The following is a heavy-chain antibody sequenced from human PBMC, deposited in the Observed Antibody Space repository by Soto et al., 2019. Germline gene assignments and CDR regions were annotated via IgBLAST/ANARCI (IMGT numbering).Heavy chain of an antibody. D-gene: IGHD3-22*01. CDR1: GFTLSDHY. Sequence: QTGGSLRLSCVVSGFTLSDHYIDWVRQAPGKGLEWVGRSRDKPQGYSTAYAASVKGRFTTSRDESKNSAYLQMNSLKTEDTAVYYCVRATYFSDSSGYTRCLDYWGKGTLVTVSS. J-gene: IGHJ4*02. V-gene: IGHV3-72*01. CDR2: SRDKPQGYST. CDR3: VRATYFSDSSGYTRCLDY.